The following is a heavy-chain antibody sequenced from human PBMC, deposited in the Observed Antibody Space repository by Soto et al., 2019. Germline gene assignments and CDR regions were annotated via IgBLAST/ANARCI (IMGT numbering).Heavy chain of an antibody. CDR3: GRASSGVVVMDQIDY. Sequence: PGESLKISCKGSGYSFTSYWISWVRQMPGKGLEWMGRIDPSDSYTNYSPSFQGHVTISADKSISTAYLQWSSLKASDTAMYYCGRASSGVVVMDQIDYWGQGTPVTVSS. CDR1: GYSFTSYW. CDR2: IDPSDSYT. J-gene: IGHJ4*02. V-gene: IGHV5-10-1*01. D-gene: IGHD3-22*01.